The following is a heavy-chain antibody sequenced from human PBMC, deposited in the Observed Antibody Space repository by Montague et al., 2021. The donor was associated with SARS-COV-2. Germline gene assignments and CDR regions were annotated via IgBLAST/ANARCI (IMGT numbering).Heavy chain of an antibody. D-gene: IGHD2-21*01. CDR2: IENSGRT. V-gene: IGHV4-59*01. CDR3: ARGVYGAYFDY. Sequence: SESLSLVYTVSGGSINPYYWSWVRQPPGKGLEWIAYIENSGRTEYKPSLQSRVAVSIDTSKSHFSLRLSSLTAADTAVYSCARGVYGAYFDYWGQGMLVTVSS. J-gene: IGHJ4*02. CDR1: GGSINPYY.